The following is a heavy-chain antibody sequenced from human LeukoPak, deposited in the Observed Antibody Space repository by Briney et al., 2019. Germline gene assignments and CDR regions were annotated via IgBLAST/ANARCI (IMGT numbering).Heavy chain of an antibody. CDR3: AREQKLDNYDILTGSAHTEYNWFDP. Sequence: PSETLSLTCAVSGGSISSSNWWSWVRQPPGKGLEWIGEIYHSGSTNYNPSLKSRVTISVDKSKNQFSLKLSSVTAADTAVYYCAREQKLDNYDILTGSAHTEYNWFDPGAREPWSPSPQ. CDR1: GGSISSSNW. J-gene: IGHJ5*02. V-gene: IGHV4-4*02. D-gene: IGHD3-9*01. CDR2: IYHSGST.